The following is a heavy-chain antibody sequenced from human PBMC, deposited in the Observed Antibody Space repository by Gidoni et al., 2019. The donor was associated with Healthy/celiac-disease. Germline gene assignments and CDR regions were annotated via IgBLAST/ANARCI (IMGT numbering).Heavy chain of an antibody. CDR1: GFSLSTSGVG. J-gene: IGHJ4*02. V-gene: IGHV2-5*02. Sequence: QITLKESGPTLVKPTQTLTLTCTFSGFSLSTSGVGVGWIRQPPGKALEWLALIYWDDDKRYSPSLKSRLTITKDTSKNQVVLTMTNMDPVDTATYYCARPGKDGVAGTFDYWGQGTLVTVSS. CDR2: IYWDDDK. D-gene: IGHD6-19*01. CDR3: ARPGKDGVAGTFDY.